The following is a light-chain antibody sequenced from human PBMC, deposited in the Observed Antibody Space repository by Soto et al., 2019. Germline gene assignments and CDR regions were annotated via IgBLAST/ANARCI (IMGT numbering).Light chain of an antibody. V-gene: IGKV3-15*01. CDR3: QQFKSWPLT. J-gene: IGKJ5*01. CDR1: QSVSDN. Sequence: EIVMTQSPATLSVSPGERATLSCRASQSVSDNLAWYQQKPGQAPRLLIYSASTRATGIPARFSGSGSGTEFTLTISSLQAEDFALYFCQQFKSWPLTFGQGTRLDIK. CDR2: SAS.